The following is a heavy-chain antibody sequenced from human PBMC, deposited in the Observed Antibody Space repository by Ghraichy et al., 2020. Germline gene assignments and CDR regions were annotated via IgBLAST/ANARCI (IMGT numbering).Heavy chain of an antibody. CDR3: ARGTFYYDSPGYYYDWYFDL. J-gene: IGHJ2*01. D-gene: IGHD3-22*01. CDR2: IYSRGAT. V-gene: IGHV4-39*01. CDR1: GGSISSSHYY. Sequence: ESLNISCTVSGGSISSSHYYWGWIRQSPGKGLDWIGSIYSRGATYYNPSLKSRVTISVDTSKNQFSLKLSSVTAADTAVYYCARGTFYYDSPGYYYDWYFDLWGRGTLVTVSS.